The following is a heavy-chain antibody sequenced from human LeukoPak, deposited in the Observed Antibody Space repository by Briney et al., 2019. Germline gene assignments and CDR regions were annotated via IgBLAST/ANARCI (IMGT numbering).Heavy chain of an antibody. Sequence: SETLSLTCTVSGGSISSGDYYWSWIRQPPGKGLEWIGFIYYSGSTYYNPSLKSRITISLDTSKNQFSLKLSSVTAADTAVYYCAGDPRESYDYVWGSYRPDAFDIWGQGTMVTVSS. CDR2: IYYSGST. D-gene: IGHD3-16*02. J-gene: IGHJ3*02. CDR1: GGSISSGDYY. V-gene: IGHV4-30-4*01. CDR3: AGDPRESYDYVWGSYRPDAFDI.